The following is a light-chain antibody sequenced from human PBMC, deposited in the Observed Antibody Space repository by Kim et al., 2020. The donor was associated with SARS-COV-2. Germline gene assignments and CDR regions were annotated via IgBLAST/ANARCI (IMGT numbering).Light chain of an antibody. V-gene: IGLV1-44*01. Sequence: QSVLTQPPSASGTPGQKVTISCSGSSSNIGSNTVNWYQHLPGTAPKLLIHSNDQWSSGVPDRFSGSKSGTSASLAISGLQSEDEADYYCAAWDDSLDGWVFGGGTKLTVL. CDR2: SND. CDR3: AAWDDSLDGWV. CDR1: SSNIGSNT. J-gene: IGLJ3*02.